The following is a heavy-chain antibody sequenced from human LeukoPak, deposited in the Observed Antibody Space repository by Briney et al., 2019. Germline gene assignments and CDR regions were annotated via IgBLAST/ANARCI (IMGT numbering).Heavy chain of an antibody. D-gene: IGHD2-21*02. J-gene: IGHJ4*02. Sequence: PSETLSLTCGVSGGSLSGYYWSWIRQPPGKGLEWIGSIYYSGSTYYNPSLKSRVTISVDTSKNQFSLKLSSVTAADTAVYYCARSRIVVVTAIPTLFYYWGQGTLVTVSS. CDR3: ARSRIVVVTAIPTLFYY. CDR2: IYYSGST. CDR1: GGSLSGYY. V-gene: IGHV4-39*01.